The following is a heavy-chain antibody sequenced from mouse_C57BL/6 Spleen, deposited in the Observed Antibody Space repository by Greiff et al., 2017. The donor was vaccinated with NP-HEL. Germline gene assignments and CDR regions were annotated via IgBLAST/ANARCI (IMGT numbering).Heavy chain of an antibody. V-gene: IGHV7-3*01. CDR1: GFTFTDYY. J-gene: IGHJ4*01. D-gene: IGHD4-1*02. CDR3: ARFNWDGYAMDY. CDR2: IRNKANGYTT. Sequence: DVHLVESGGGLVQPGGSLSLSCAASGFTFTDYYMSWVRQPPGKALEWLGFIRNKANGYTTEYSASVKGRFTISRDNSQSILYLQMNALRAEDSATYYCARFNWDGYAMDYWGQGTSVTVSS.